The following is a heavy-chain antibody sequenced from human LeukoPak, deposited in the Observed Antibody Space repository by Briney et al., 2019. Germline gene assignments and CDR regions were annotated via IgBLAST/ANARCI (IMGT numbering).Heavy chain of an antibody. CDR1: GFSFSTYS. V-gene: IGHV3-48*04. CDR2: ISTSSSTI. CDR3: AKANRRYYDSSGYYVH. Sequence: GGSLRLSCAVSGFSFSTYSMNWVRQAPGKGLEWVSYISTSSSTIYYADSVKGRFTISRDNSKNSLYLQMNSLRAEDTALYYCAKANRRYYDSSGYYVHWGQGTLVTVSS. D-gene: IGHD3-22*01. J-gene: IGHJ4*02.